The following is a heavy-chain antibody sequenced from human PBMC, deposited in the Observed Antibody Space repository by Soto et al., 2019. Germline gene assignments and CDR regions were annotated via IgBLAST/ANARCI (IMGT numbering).Heavy chain of an antibody. D-gene: IGHD6-19*01. CDR2: INHSGST. J-gene: IGHJ4*02. Sequence: QVQLQQWSAGLLKPSETLSLTCAVYGGSFSGYYWSWIRQPPGKGLEWIGEINHSGSTNYNPSLKCRVTISVDTSKNQFSLKLSSVTAADTAVYYCASLGIAVAGTLDPFDYWGQGTLVTVSS. CDR3: ASLGIAVAGTLDPFDY. CDR1: GGSFSGYY. V-gene: IGHV4-34*01.